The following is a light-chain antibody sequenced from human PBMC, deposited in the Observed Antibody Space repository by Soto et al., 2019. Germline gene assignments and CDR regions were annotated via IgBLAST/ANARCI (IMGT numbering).Light chain of an antibody. CDR3: QQSYSTPYT. CDR2: AAS. J-gene: IGKJ2*01. V-gene: IGKV1-39*01. Sequence: DIQMTQSPYSLSASVGDRVTITCRASQSISSYLNWYQQKPGKAPKLLIYAASSLQSGVPSRFSGSGSGKDFTLTISSLQPEDFATYYCQQSYSTPYTFGQGTKLEIK. CDR1: QSISSY.